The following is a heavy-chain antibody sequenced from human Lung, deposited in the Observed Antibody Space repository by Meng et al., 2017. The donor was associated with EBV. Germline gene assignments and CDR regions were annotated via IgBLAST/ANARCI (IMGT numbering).Heavy chain of an antibody. J-gene: IGHJ4*02. CDR2: ISTSNGKT. CDR3: ATAVYSSSPDY. CDR1: GYTFTDYG. V-gene: IGHV1-18*01. D-gene: IGHD6-13*01. Sequence: QVQWVQSEPEMKKPGASMQFSCTASGYTFTDYGGIWVPHAPGQGLEGMGWISTSNGKTHYGRRLQGRITMTTDTTTNTAFMELRSLTSDDTAVYYCATAVYSSSPDYWGQGTLVTVSS.